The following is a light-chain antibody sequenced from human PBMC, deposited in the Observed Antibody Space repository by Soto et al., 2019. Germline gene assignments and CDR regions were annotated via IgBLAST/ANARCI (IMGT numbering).Light chain of an antibody. CDR3: SSYTSSSTPYV. J-gene: IGLJ1*01. Sequence: QSALTQPASVSGSPGQSITISCTGTSSDVGGYNYVSWYQQHPGKAPKLMIYDVSNRPSGVSNRFSGSKSGNTASLTISGLQAEDEADYYYSSYTSSSTPYVYGTRPKVTVL. CDR1: SSDVGGYNY. V-gene: IGLV2-14*01. CDR2: DVS.